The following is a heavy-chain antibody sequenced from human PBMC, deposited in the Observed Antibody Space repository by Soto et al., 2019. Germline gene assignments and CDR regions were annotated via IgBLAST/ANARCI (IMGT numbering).Heavy chain of an antibody. CDR2: IYYSGST. D-gene: IGHD2-2*01. CDR1: GGSINSGGYY. CDR3: ARSQLRLIYFDY. Sequence: PSETLSLTCTVSGGSINSGGYYWNWIRQHQGKGLEWIGYIYYSGSTYYNPSLKSRVTISVDTSKNQFSLKLSSVTAADTAVYHCARSQLRLIYFDYWGQGTLVTVSS. J-gene: IGHJ4*02. V-gene: IGHV4-31*03.